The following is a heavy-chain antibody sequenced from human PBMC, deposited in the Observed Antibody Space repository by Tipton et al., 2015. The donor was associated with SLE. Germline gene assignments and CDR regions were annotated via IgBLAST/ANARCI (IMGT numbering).Heavy chain of an antibody. D-gene: IGHD5-24*01. V-gene: IGHV4-59*04. Sequence: TLSLTCTVSGGSISSYYWSWIRQPPGKGLEWIGSIYHSGSTYYNPSLESRVTISVDTSKNQFSLKLSSVTAADTAVYYCARKRNGMGIWGQGTMVTVSS. J-gene: IGHJ3*02. CDR3: ARKRNGMGI. CDR2: IYHSGST. CDR1: GGSISSYY.